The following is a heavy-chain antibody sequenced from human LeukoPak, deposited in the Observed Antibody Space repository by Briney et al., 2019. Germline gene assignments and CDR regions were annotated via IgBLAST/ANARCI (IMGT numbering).Heavy chain of an antibody. Sequence: GGSLRLSCAASGFTFSSYRMHWVRQAPGKGLVWVSRINSDGSTISYADSVKGRFTISRDNAKNTLYLQMNSLRAEDTAVYYCARDHSSWELPSDYWGQGTLVTVSS. CDR3: ARDHSSWELPSDY. CDR2: INSDGSTI. J-gene: IGHJ4*02. D-gene: IGHD6-13*01. V-gene: IGHV3-74*01. CDR1: GFTFSSYR.